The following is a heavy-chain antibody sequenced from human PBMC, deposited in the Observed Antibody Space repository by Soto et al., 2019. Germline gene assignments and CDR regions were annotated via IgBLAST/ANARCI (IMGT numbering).Heavy chain of an antibody. CDR3: AKAGGSGSGSYRDYFDY. CDR1: GFTFSSYA. J-gene: IGHJ4*02. D-gene: IGHD3-10*01. CDR2: ISGTGGST. Sequence: EVHLLESGGGLVQPGGSLRLSCAASGFTFSSYAMNWVRQAPGKGLEWVSGISGTGGSTYYADSVKGRFTISRDNSKNTLYLQMNGLRAEVTAVYFCAKAGGSGSGSYRDYFDYWGQGTLVTVSS. V-gene: IGHV3-23*01.